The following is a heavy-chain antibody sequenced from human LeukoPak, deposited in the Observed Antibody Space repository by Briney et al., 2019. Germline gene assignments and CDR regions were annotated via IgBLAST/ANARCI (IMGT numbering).Heavy chain of an antibody. Sequence: SQTLSLTCTVSGGSISSGGYYWSWIRRPPGKGLEWIGYIGDSGNTNYNPSLKSQVTISVDKSKNQFSLKLSFVTAADTAMYYCARSDYHNSGSHTVFDAFDIWGQGTRVTVSS. CDR1: GGSISSGGYY. D-gene: IGHD3-10*01. CDR2: IGDSGNT. CDR3: ARSDYHNSGSHTVFDAFDI. J-gene: IGHJ3*02. V-gene: IGHV4-61*08.